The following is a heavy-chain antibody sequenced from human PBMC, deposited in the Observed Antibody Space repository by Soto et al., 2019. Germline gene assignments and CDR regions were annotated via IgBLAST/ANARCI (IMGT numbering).Heavy chain of an antibody. CDR1: GFTFDDYA. CDR3: AKGGGYYYDSSGRNWFDP. Sequence: PGGSLRLSCAASGFTFDDYAMHWVRQAPGKGLEWVSGISWNSGSIGYADSVKGRFTISRDNAKNSLYLQMNSLRAEDTALYYCAKGGGYYYDSSGRNWFDPWGQGTLVTVSS. J-gene: IGHJ5*02. D-gene: IGHD3-22*01. V-gene: IGHV3-9*01. CDR2: ISWNSGSI.